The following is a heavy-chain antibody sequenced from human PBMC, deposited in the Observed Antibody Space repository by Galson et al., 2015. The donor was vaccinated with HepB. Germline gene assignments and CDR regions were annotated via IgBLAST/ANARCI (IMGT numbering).Heavy chain of an antibody. CDR3: ARQEPYYYDTSGYFYEYFDD. J-gene: IGHJ4*02. CDR2: ASYSGIT. Sequence: ETLSLTCTVSGDSISSSNYYWGWIRQPPGKRLEWIGSASYSGITYSNPSLKSRVTISVDTSKNLFSLQLSSVTAADTAVYYCARQEPYYYDTSGYFYEYFDDWGQGTLVTVSS. D-gene: IGHD3-22*01. V-gene: IGHV4-39*01. CDR1: GDSISSSNYY.